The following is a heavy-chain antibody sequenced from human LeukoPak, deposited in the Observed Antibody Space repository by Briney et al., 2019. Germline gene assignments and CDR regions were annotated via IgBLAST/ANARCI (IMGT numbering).Heavy chain of an antibody. CDR1: GGSISSSSYY. J-gene: IGHJ3*02. Sequence: PSETLSLTCTVSGGSISSSSYYWGWIRQPPGKGLEWIGSIYHSGSTYYNPSLKSRVTISVDTSKNQFSLKLSSVTAADTAVYYCAAQVGGSYSVGAFDIWGQGTMVTVSS. CDR2: IYHSGST. CDR3: AAQVGGSYSVGAFDI. V-gene: IGHV4-39*07. D-gene: IGHD1-26*01.